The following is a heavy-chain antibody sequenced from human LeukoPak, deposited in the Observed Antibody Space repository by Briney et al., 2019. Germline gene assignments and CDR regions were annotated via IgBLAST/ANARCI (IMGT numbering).Heavy chain of an antibody. CDR1: GYTFTGYY. V-gene: IGHV1-2*02. CDR2: INPNSGGT. D-gene: IGHD2-15*01. J-gene: IGHJ4*02. Sequence: ASVKVSFKASGYTFTGYYLHWVRQAPGQGLEWMGWINPNSGGTNYAQKFQGRVTMTRDTSISTAYMELGRLTSDDTAVYYCARDDGFCRGVACYGKFDYWGQGTLVTVSS. CDR3: ARDDGFCRGVACYGKFDY.